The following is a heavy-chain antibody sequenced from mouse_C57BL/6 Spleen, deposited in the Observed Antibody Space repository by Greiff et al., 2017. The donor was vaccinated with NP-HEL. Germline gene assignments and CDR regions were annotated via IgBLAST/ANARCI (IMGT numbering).Heavy chain of an antibody. CDR1: GYTFTSYG. D-gene: IGHD3-1*01. Sequence: QVQLQQSGAELARPGASVKLSCKASGYTFTSYGISWVKQRTGQGLEWIGEIYPRSGNTYYNEKFKGKATLTADKSSSTAYMELRSLTSEDSAVYFCAREGLLLYYYAMDYWGQGTSVTVSS. V-gene: IGHV1-81*01. CDR2: IYPRSGNT. CDR3: AREGLLLYYYAMDY. J-gene: IGHJ4*01.